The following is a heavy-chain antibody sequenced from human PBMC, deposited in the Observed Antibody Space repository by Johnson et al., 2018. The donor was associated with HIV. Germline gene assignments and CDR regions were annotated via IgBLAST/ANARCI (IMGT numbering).Heavy chain of an antibody. D-gene: IGHD2/OR15-2a*01. V-gene: IGHV3-30-3*01. CDR1: GFTFSSYA. Sequence: QVQLVESGGGVVQPGGSLRLSCAASGFTFSSYAVHWVRQAPGKGLEWVAIISYDGSNKYYADSVKGRFTISRDNSKNTLYLQMNSLRAEDTAVYYCAKNSAAFDIWGQGTMVTVSS. CDR2: ISYDGSNK. CDR3: AKNSAAFDI. J-gene: IGHJ3*02.